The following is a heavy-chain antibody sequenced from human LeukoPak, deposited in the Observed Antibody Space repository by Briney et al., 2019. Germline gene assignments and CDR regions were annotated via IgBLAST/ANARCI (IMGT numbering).Heavy chain of an antibody. CDR1: GYTFTDYY. CDR3: AAYTLVRGRPINF. V-gene: IGHV1-2*02. CDR2: INPNNGGT. Sequence: ASLKVSCKASGYTFTDYYLHWVRQAPGQGLEWMGCINPNNGGTTYAQKFQGRVTMTDDTSTETAYMGLSSLKSDDSAVYFCAAYTLVRGRPINFWGQGTLVTVSS. J-gene: IGHJ4*02. D-gene: IGHD3-10*01.